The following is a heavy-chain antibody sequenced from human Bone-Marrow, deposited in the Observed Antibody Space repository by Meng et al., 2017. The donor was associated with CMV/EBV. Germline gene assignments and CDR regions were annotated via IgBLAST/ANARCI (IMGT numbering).Heavy chain of an antibody. J-gene: IGHJ4*02. CDR2: IIPVFGTA. CDR3: SLSGSPSSFYH. Sequence: SVKVSCKASGGSFSTYTVNWVRQAPGQGPEWMGRIIPVFGTAKYAQNFQGRVTITMDESTSTAYMELRNLRSEDTAVYYCSLSGSPSSFYHSGQGTPVTVYS. V-gene: IGHV1-69*05. CDR1: GGSFSTYT. D-gene: IGHD3-22*01.